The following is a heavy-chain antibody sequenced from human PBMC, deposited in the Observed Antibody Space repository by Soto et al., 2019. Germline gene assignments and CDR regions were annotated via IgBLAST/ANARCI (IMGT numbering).Heavy chain of an antibody. D-gene: IGHD2-21*01. CDR1: GFTFSDHY. Sequence: EVQLVESGGGLVQPGGSLRLSCVVSGFTFSDHYMDWVRQAPGKGLEWVGRTRNKANSYTTEYAASVKGRFSISRDDSKYSLFLQMNSLKTEDTAIYYCAKAGGDYRHFDYWGQGILVTVSS. CDR2: TRNKANSYTT. J-gene: IGHJ4*02. V-gene: IGHV3-72*01. CDR3: AKAGGDYRHFDY.